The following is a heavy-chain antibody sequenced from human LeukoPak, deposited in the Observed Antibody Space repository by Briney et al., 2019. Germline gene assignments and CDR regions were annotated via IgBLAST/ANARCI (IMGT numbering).Heavy chain of an antibody. J-gene: IGHJ4*02. D-gene: IGHD6-19*01. CDR2: IYPGDSET. CDR1: GYSFISYW. CDR3: ARQVAVAAWEY. V-gene: IGHV5-51*01. Sequence: GESLKISRKGSGYSFISYWIGWVRQMPGKGLEWMGIIYPGDSETRYSPSFQGQVTISADKSINTAYLQWSSLKASDTAMYYCARQVAVAAWEYWGQGTLVTVSS.